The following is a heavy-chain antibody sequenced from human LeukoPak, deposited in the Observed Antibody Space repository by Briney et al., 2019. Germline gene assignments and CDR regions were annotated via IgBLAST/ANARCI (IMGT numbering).Heavy chain of an antibody. V-gene: IGHV4-34*01. Sequence: SETLSLTCAVYGGSFSGYYWSWIRQPPGKGLEWIGETNHSGSTNYNPSLKSRVTISVDTSKNQFSLKLSSVTAADTAVYYCASQGGVTGTYVTRGVDYWGQGTLVTVSS. CDR3: ASQGGVTGTYVTRGVDY. CDR1: GGSFSGYY. D-gene: IGHD1-7*01. J-gene: IGHJ4*02. CDR2: TNHSGST.